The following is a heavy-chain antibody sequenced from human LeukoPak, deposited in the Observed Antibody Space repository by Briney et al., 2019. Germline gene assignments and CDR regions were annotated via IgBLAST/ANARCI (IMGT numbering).Heavy chain of an antibody. Sequence: SETLSLTCTVSGGSVSSDSYFWTWIRQLPGKGLEWIGYIYYSGSTNYNPSLKSRVTISLDTSKNQFSLKLSSVTAADTAVYYCASGSYYFDYWGQGTLVTVSS. CDR2: IYYSGST. CDR1: GGSVSSDSYF. J-gene: IGHJ4*02. CDR3: ASGSYYFDY. V-gene: IGHV4-61*01. D-gene: IGHD1-26*01.